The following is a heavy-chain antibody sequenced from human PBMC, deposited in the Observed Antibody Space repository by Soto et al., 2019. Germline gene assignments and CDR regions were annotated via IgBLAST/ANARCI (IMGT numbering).Heavy chain of an antibody. Sequence: SETLSLTCAVYGGSFSGYYWSWIRQPPGKGLEWIGEINHSGSTNYNPSLKSRVTISVDTSKNQFSLKLSSVTAADTAVYYCARGAYYYGSGSYYKPHHYGMDVWGQGTTVTVSS. CDR2: INHSGST. J-gene: IGHJ6*02. V-gene: IGHV4-34*01. D-gene: IGHD3-10*01. CDR1: GGSFSGYY. CDR3: ARGAYYYGSGSYYKPHHYGMDV.